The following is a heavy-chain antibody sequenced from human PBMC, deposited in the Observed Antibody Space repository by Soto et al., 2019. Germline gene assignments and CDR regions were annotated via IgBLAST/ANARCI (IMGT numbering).Heavy chain of an antibody. CDR2: ISAYNGNT. D-gene: IGHD2-8*02. V-gene: IGHV1-18*01. CDR1: GYTFTSYG. J-gene: IGHJ5*02. CDR3: ARGGADHADYPSVPSTGGFGWFDP. Sequence: ASVKVSCKASGYTFTSYGISWVRQAPGQGLEWMGWISAYNGNTNYAQKLQGRVTMTTDTSTSTAYMELRSLRSDDTAVYYCARGGADHADYPSVPSTGGFGWFDPWGQGTLVTVSS.